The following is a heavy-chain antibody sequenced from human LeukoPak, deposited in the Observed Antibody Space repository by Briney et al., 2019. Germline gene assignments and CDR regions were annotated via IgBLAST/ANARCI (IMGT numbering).Heavy chain of an antibody. D-gene: IGHD3-10*01. CDR2: TSSDLNVK. CDR1: GFTFRNYW. V-gene: IGHV3-30*03. CDR3: AREGYYGSGSPPSLYFDY. J-gene: IGHJ4*02. Sequence: QPGGSLRLSCAASGFTFRNYWMTWVRQAPGKGLEWVAVTSSDLNVKLYADSVKGRFTISRDNSRSTLYLQMNSLRPEDTAIYYCAREGYYGSGSPPSLYFDYWGQGTLVTVSS.